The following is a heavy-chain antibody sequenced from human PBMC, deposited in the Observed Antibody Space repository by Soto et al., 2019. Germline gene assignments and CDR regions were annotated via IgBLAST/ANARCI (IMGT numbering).Heavy chain of an antibody. CDR2: VLSSVSA. CDR1: VVSGRSYT. J-gene: IGHJ4*02. CDR3: ARGGLTTGDT. V-gene: IGHV4-4*07. D-gene: IGHD2-21*02. Sequence: AETLSLTGIVSVVSGRSYTWSWVRQPANKGLEWIGRVLSSVSATYNPSLKSPLSISRDTPENRISLKLDSVPAADAAVYFCARGGLTTGDTWGPGTLVTVSS.